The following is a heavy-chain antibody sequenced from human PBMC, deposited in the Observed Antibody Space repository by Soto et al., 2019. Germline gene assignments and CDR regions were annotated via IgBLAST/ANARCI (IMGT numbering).Heavy chain of an antibody. Sequence: SETLSLTCTVSGGSVSSATYYWNWIRQPPWKGLEWIGSVYYSGTPNYNSSLKSRVTISMDTSYNRLSLKLRSVTAADTAVYYCARDLYLRTGPWGMDVWGQGXTVTVYS. CDR2: VYYSGTP. D-gene: IGHD3-9*01. CDR3: ARDLYLRTGPWGMDV. CDR1: GGSVSSATYY. V-gene: IGHV4-61*01. J-gene: IGHJ6*02.